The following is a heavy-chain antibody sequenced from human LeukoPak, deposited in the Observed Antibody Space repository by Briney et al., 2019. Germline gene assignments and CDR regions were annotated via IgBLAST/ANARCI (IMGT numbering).Heavy chain of an antibody. D-gene: IGHD1-14*01. CDR1: GFTFSRYA. Sequence: GGSLRLSCSASGFTFSRYAMHWVRQAPGKGLEYVSAISNNGGSTYYADSVKGRFTISRDNSKNTLYLEMSSLRAEDTAVYYCVKDLDNHYYQTLFDYWGQGTLVTVSS. V-gene: IGHV3-64D*06. J-gene: IGHJ4*02. CDR2: ISNNGGST. CDR3: VKDLDNHYYQTLFDY.